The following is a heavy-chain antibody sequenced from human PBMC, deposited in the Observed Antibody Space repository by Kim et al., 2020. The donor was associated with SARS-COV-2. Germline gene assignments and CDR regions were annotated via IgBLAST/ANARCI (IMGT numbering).Heavy chain of an antibody. CDR2: IYYSGST. Sequence: SETLSLTCTVSGGSISSGGYYWSWIRQHPGKGLEWIGYIYYSGSTYYNPSLKSRVTISVDTSKNQFSLKLSSVTAADTAVYYCARVAVRGAKIDYWGQGTLVTVSS. D-gene: IGHD3-10*01. V-gene: IGHV4-31*03. CDR1: GGSISSGGYY. J-gene: IGHJ4*02. CDR3: ARVAVRGAKIDY.